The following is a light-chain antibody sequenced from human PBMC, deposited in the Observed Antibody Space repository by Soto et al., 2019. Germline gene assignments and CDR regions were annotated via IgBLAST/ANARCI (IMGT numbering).Light chain of an antibody. Sequence: QSVLTQPPSASGTPGQRITISCSGSSSNIGSHTVNWHQQVPGTAPKLLIYSNNERPSGVPDRFSGSKSGTPASLAISGLQSGDEADYYCAAWDDSLNGVIFGGGTKLTVL. J-gene: IGLJ2*01. CDR2: SNN. V-gene: IGLV1-44*01. CDR1: SSNIGSHT. CDR3: AAWDDSLNGVI.